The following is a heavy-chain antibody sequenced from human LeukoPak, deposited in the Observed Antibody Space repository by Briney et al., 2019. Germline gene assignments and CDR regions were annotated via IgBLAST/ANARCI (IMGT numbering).Heavy chain of an antibody. J-gene: IGHJ3*02. CDR2: ISGSGGST. D-gene: IGHD3-22*01. V-gene: IGHV3-23*01. Sequence: GSLRLSCAASGFTFSSYAMSWVRQAPGKGLEWVSAISGSGGSTYYADSVKGRFTISRDNSKNTLYLQMNSLRAEDTAVYYCAKDYYDSSGYITDAFDIWGQGTMVTVSS. CDR1: GFTFSSYA. CDR3: AKDYYDSSGYITDAFDI.